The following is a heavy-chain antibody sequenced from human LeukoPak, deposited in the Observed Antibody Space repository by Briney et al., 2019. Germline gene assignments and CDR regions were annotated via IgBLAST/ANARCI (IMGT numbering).Heavy chain of an antibody. CDR1: GYIFTDYY. D-gene: IGHD3-3*01. J-gene: IGHJ4*02. Sequence: ASVKVSCKASGYIFTDYYMHWVRQAPGQGLEWMGRINPNSGGTNYAQKFQGRVTMTRDTSINTAYMDLSSLRSDDTAVYYCASRGGRTNYNFWRTYVTDFDYWGQRTLVTVSS. CDR3: ASRGGRTNYNFWRTYVTDFDY. V-gene: IGHV1-2*06. CDR2: INPNSGGT.